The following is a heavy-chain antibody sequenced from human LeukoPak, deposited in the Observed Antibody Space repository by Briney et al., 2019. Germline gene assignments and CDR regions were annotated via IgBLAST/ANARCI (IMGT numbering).Heavy chain of an antibody. J-gene: IGHJ4*02. CDR3: ARHTISDH. CDR1: GFTFSSYE. CDR2: IGSSGTTI. Sequence: PGGSLRLSCAASGFTFSSYEMTWVRQAPGKGLEWVSYIGSSGTTIYYADSVKGRFTISRDNAKNSLYLQMNSLMASDTAMYYCARHTISDHWGQGTQVTVSS. V-gene: IGHV3-48*03. D-gene: IGHD3-10*01.